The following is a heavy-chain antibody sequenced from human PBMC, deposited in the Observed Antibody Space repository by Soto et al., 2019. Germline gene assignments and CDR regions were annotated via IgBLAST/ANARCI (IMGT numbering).Heavy chain of an antibody. CDR3: ARSGYYNGSYGFVH. D-gene: IGHD3-10*01. CDR2: IYWNDDK. V-gene: IGHV2-5*01. CDR1: GFSLSTSGAG. J-gene: IGHJ4*02. Sequence: PTLVNPTPTLTLTCTFSGFSLSTSGAGVGWIRQPPGKALEWLALIYWNDDKSYSPSLKSRLATSQDTSNIPVVLTMSYLAPAHTATYYCARSGYYNGSYGFVHWGQRSLVTVPS.